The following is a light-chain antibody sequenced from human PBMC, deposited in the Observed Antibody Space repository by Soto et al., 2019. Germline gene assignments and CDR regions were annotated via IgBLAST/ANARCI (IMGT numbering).Light chain of an antibody. CDR2: EVT. Sequence: QSALTQPPSASGSPGQSVTISCTGTSNDVGGYNYVSWYQQHPGKAPKLIIYEVTKRPSGVPDRFSGSKSGNTASLTVSGLQTEDEADSYCSSYEDSNIYVFGPGTKVTVL. CDR3: SSYEDSNIYV. J-gene: IGLJ1*01. V-gene: IGLV2-8*01. CDR1: SNDVGGYNY.